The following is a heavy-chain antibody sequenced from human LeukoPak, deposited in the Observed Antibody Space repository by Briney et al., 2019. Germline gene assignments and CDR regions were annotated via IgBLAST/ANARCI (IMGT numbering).Heavy chain of an antibody. D-gene: IGHD3-22*01. V-gene: IGHV3-23*01. Sequence: GGSLRLSCAASGFTFSICAMSWVRQAPGKGLQWVSSITSRGESTWYVDSVEGRFTITRDNSENTLYLQMHSLRAEDTAVYYCARDRPNYYGSDGHYYRRDGDYWGRGTLVSVSS. CDR2: ITSRGEST. CDR3: ARDRPNYYGSDGHYYRRDGDY. J-gene: IGHJ4*02. CDR1: GFTFSICA.